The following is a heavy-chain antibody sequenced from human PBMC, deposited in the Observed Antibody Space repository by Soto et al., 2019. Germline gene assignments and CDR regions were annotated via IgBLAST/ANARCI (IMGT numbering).Heavy chain of an antibody. J-gene: IGHJ6*03. CDR1: GFTFSSYA. Sequence: GGSLRLSCAASGFTFSSYAMHWVRQAPGKGLEYVSAISSNGGSTYYANSVKGRFTISRDNSKNTLYLQMGSLRAEDMAVYYCARDMGSGLPQLSYMDVRGKGTTVTVSS. V-gene: IGHV3-64*01. D-gene: IGHD6-19*01. CDR2: ISSNGGST. CDR3: ARDMGSGLPQLSYMDV.